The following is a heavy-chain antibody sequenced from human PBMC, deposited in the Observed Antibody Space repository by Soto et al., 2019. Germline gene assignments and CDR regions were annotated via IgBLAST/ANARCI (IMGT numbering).Heavy chain of an antibody. CDR2: ITPIFGTA. V-gene: IGHV1-69*12. D-gene: IGHD6-13*01. J-gene: IGHJ3*02. CDR3: ARDLRYSSNRVRVSDAFDI. Sequence: QVQLVQSGAEVKKPGSSVKVSCKASGGTFSSYAISWVRQAPGQGLEWMGGITPIFGTANYAQKFQGRVAITADESKSTGCMELSSLRSEDTAVYYCARDLRYSSNRVRVSDAFDIWGQGTMVTVSS. CDR1: GGTFSSYA.